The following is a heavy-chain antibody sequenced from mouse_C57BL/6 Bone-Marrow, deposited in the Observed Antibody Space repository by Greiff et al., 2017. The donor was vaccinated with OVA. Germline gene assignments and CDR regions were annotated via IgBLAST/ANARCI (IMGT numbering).Heavy chain of an antibody. J-gene: IGHJ4*01. Sequence: QVQLQQSGAELARPGASVKLSCKASGYTFTSSGISWVKQRTGQGLEWIGEIYPRSGNTYYNEKFKGKATLTADKSSSTAYMELRSLTSEDSAVYFCARRSYAMDYWGQGTSVTVSS. CDR1: GYTFTSSG. CDR2: IYPRSGNT. CDR3: ARRSYAMDY. V-gene: IGHV1-81*01.